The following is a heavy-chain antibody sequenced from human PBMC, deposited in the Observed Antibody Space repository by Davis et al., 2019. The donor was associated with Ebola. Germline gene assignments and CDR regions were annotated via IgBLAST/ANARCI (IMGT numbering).Heavy chain of an antibody. D-gene: IGHD3-22*01. Sequence: ASVKVSCKASGYTFTGYYMHWVRQAPGQGLEWMGIINPSGGSTSYAQKFQGRVTMTRDTSTSTVYMELSSLRSEDTAVYYCASGFIRSGYYHDAFDIWGQGTMVTVSS. V-gene: IGHV1-46*01. CDR2: INPSGGST. CDR3: ASGFIRSGYYHDAFDI. CDR1: GYTFTGYY. J-gene: IGHJ3*02.